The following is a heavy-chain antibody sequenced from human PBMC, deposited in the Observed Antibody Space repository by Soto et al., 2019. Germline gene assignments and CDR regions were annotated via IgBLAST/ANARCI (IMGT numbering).Heavy chain of an antibody. CDR2: ISGSGGST. Sequence: GGSLRLSCAASGFTFSSYAMSWVRQAPGKGLEWVSAISGSGGSTYYADSVKGRFTISRDNSKNTLYLQMNSLRAEDTAIYYCAKCPYYYDSSGYLFDYWGQGTLVTVSS. CDR1: GFTFSSYA. J-gene: IGHJ4*02. CDR3: AKCPYYYDSSGYLFDY. V-gene: IGHV3-23*01. D-gene: IGHD3-22*01.